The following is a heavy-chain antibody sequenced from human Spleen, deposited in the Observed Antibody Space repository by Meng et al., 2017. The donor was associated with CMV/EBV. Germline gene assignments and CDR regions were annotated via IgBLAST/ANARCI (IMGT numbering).Heavy chain of an antibody. Sequence: GESLKISCVASGFTLSPFSMNWVRQAPGKGLEWVSSISSSSSYIHYADSVRGRFTVSRDNTKNSLYLQMNSLRVEDTAVYYCARGGGSSDYWGQGTLVTVSS. CDR3: ARGGGSSDY. CDR1: GFTLSPFS. CDR2: ISSSSSYI. D-gene: IGHD2-2*01. V-gene: IGHV3-21*06. J-gene: IGHJ4*02.